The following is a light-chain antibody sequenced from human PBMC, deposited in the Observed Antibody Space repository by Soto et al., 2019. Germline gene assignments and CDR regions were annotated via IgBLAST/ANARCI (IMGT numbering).Light chain of an antibody. Sequence: QSALTQPPSVSGSPGQSVTISCTGTSSDVGSYYRVSWYQQSPGTAPKLMIYEVSNRPSGVPDRFSGSKSGNTASLTISGLPAEDEADYYCSSYTSSSTYVFGTGTKLTVL. J-gene: IGLJ1*01. V-gene: IGLV2-18*02. CDR3: SSYTSSSTYV. CDR1: SSDVGSYYR. CDR2: EVS.